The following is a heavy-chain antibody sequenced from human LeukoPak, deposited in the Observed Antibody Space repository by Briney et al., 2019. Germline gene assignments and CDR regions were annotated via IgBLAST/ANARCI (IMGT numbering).Heavy chain of an antibody. CDR2: IYYSGST. D-gene: IGHD3-10*01. V-gene: IGHV4-59*01. CDR1: GGSISSYY. CDR3: ARNRGFESYAFDI. Sequence: SETLSLTCTVSGGSISSYYWSWIRQPPGKGLEWIGYIYYSGSTNYNPSLKSRVTISVDTSKNQFSLKLSSVTAADTAVYYCARNRGFESYAFDIWGQGTMVTVSS. J-gene: IGHJ3*02.